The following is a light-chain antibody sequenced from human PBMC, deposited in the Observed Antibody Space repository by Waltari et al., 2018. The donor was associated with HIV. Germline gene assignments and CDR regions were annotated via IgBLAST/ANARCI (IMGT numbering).Light chain of an antibody. V-gene: IGKV4-1*01. CDR3: QQYYSTPIT. J-gene: IGKJ5*01. CDR1: HSVLYTSNSNNY. CDR2: WAS. Sequence: DIVMTQSHDSLAVSLGARATINCKSRHSVLYTSNSNNYLAWYQQKPGQPPKLLIYWASTRESGVPDRFSGSGSGTEFTLTISSLQAEDVAVYYCQQYYSTPITFGQGTRLEIK.